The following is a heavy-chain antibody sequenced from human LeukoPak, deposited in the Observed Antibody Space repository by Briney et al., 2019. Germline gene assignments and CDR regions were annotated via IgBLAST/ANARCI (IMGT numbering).Heavy chain of an antibody. V-gene: IGHV3-30*04. CDR3: VRDAAGATSSITWAHNRFDP. CDR1: GFTFSTYT. J-gene: IGHJ5*02. Sequence: PGRSLRLSCAASGFTFSTYTIHWVRQPPGKGLEWVAVISYDGSNAFYADSVKGRFTISRDNSKNTLYLQMNGLRVEDTAVYYCVRDAAGATSSITWAHNRFDPWGQGALVTVSS. D-gene: IGHD6-13*01. CDR2: ISYDGSNA.